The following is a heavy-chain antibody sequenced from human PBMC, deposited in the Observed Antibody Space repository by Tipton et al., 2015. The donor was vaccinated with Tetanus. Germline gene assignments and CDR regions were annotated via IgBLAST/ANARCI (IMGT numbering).Heavy chain of an antibody. D-gene: IGHD4-17*01. V-gene: IGHV4-31*03. CDR2: IYYSGST. Sequence: TLSLTCTVSGGSISSGGYYWSWIRQHPGKGLEWIGYIYYSGSTYYNPSLKSRVTISVDTSKNQFSLKLSPVTAADTAVYYCARAPSQDGALDYWGQGTLVTVSS. CDR3: ARAPSQDGALDY. CDR1: GGSISSGGYY. J-gene: IGHJ4*02.